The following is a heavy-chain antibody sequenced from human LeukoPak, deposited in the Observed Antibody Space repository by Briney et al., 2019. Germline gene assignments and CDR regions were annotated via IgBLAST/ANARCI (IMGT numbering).Heavy chain of an antibody. J-gene: IGHJ3*02. CDR3: ARDLPRTLTTFDI. Sequence: PSQTLSLTCTVSGGSISSGSYYWSWIRQPAGKGLEWIGRIYTSGSTNYNPSLKSRVTISVDTSKNQFSLKLSSVTAADTAVYYCARDLPRTLTTFDIWGQGTMVTVSS. V-gene: IGHV4-61*02. CDR2: IYTSGST. D-gene: IGHD3-9*01. CDR1: GGSISSGSYY.